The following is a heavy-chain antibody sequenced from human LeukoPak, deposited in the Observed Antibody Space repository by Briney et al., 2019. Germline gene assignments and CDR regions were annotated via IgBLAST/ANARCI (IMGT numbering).Heavy chain of an antibody. CDR1: GYTFSSYY. CDR3: ARGHSGWLYDVFDL. J-gene: IGHJ3*01. Sequence: ASVKVSCKASGYTFSSYYMHWVRQAPGQGLEWMGWINPNSGGTNYAQKFQGRVTITRNTSISTAYMELSSLRSEDTAVYYCARGHSGWLYDVFDLWGQGTMVTVSS. CDR2: INPNSGGT. V-gene: IGHV1-2*02. D-gene: IGHD6-19*01.